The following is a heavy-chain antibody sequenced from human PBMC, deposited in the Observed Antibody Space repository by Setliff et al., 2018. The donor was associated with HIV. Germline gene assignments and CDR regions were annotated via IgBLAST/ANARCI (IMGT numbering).Heavy chain of an antibody. D-gene: IGHD6-13*01. V-gene: IGHV3-30*02. Sequence: GGSLRLSCVGYGFSFSNAWLSWVRQAPGKGLEWVAFIRYDATDKYYAESVRGRFTISRDYSRNTLYLQMNSLRAEDSAVYYCAKDPNSSWHVGFYNYGMDVWGQGTTVTVSS. CDR2: IRYDATDK. CDR3: AKDPNSSWHVGFYNYGMDV. J-gene: IGHJ6*02. CDR1: GFSFSNAW.